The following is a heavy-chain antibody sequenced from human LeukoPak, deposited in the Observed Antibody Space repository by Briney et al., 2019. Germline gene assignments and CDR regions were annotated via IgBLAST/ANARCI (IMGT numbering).Heavy chain of an antibody. CDR1: GYTFTSYG. CDR2: ISAYNGNT. D-gene: IGHD3-10*01. V-gene: IGHV1-18*01. J-gene: IGHJ4*02. CDR3: ARGRYYGSGSKRFDY. Sequence: ASVKVSCKASGYTFTSYGISWVRQAPGQGLEWMGWISAYNGNTNYAQKLQGRVTMTTDTSTSTAYMELRSLRSDDTAVYYCARGRYYGSGSKRFDYWGQGTLVTVPS.